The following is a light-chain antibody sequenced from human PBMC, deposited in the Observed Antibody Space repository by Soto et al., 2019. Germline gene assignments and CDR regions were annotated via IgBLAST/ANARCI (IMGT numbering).Light chain of an antibody. J-gene: IGKJ1*01. V-gene: IGKV1-5*01. CDR1: QSFTYW. Sequence: DIQMNQSPSTLSASVGDRVTIACRASQSFTYWLAWYQQKPGKAPKLLIYDASTLESGVPSRFSGSGSGTEFTLTISSLQPDDFATYYCQQYNDYLWTFGQGTKVDIK. CDR3: QQYNDYLWT. CDR2: DAS.